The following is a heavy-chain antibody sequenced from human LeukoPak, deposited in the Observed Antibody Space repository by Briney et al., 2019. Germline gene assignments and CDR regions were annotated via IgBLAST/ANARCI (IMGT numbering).Heavy chain of an antibody. CDR1: GFTLSGYA. CDR2: IYNGGCT. D-gene: IGHD3-3*01. V-gene: IGHV3-53*01. J-gene: IGHJ4*02. CDR3: ARESASELNYFVY. Sequence: GRSLRLSRAASGFTLSGYAMSGVPDAPGRGLECGSVIYNGGCTYYATSVKGRFTSPRDNCKNKMYLQRNSLRAEDTAVYYCARESASELNYFVYWCQGTLLAVAS.